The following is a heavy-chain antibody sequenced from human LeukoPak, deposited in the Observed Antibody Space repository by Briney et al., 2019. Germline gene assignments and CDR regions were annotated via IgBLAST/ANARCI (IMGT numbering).Heavy chain of an antibody. CDR3: ARGRATRRYCSGGSCYSYYYYMDV. CDR1: GGSFNDYY. D-gene: IGHD2-15*01. V-gene: IGHV4-34*01. CDR2: INRGGST. J-gene: IGHJ6*03. Sequence: SETLSLTCAVYGGSFNDYYWSWIRQPPGKGLEWIGEINRGGSTNYSPSLKSRVTISVDTSKSQFSLKLSSVTAADTAVYYCARGRATRRYCSGGSCYSYYYYMDVWGKGTTVTVSS.